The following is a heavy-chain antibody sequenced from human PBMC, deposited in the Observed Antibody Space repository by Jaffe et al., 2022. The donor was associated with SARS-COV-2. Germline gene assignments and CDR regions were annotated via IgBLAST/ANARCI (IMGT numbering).Heavy chain of an antibody. J-gene: IGHJ4*02. V-gene: IGHV3-30-3*01. D-gene: IGHD3-22*01. CDR2: VSFDGGNT. CDR3: ARDRRNYYDTDGSLGVPDY. CDR1: GFTFSRHA. Sequence: QVQLVESGGGVVQSGRSLRLSCEVSGFTFSRHAMHWVRQAPGKGLEWVALVSFDGGNTYYADSVKGRFTISRDNSENTLYLQMNSLRAEDTAVYFCARDRRNYYDTDGSLGVPDYWGQGAPVIVSS.